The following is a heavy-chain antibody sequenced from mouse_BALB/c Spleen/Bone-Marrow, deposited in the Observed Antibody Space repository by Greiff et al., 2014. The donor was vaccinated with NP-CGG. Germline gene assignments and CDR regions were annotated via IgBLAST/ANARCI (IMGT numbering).Heavy chain of an antibody. D-gene: IGHD1-2*01. CDR2: ISYSGNA. CDR1: GDSITSSY. V-gene: IGHV3-8*02. CDR3: ARGNGYHFDY. Sequence: VQLQQSGPGLVKPSQTLSLTCSVTGDSITSSYWNWIRKFPGNKLEYMGYISYSGNAYYNPSLKSRISLTRDTSKNQYYLQLNSVTTEDTATYFCARGNGYHFDYWGQGTTLTVSS. J-gene: IGHJ2*01.